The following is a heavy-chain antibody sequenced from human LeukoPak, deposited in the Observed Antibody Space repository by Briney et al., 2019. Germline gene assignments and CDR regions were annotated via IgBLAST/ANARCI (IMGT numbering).Heavy chain of an antibody. J-gene: IGHJ4*02. CDR2: INSDGSST. CDR3: ARGIEAFDY. Sequence: GGSLRLSCAASGFTFSSYWMHWVRQGSGKGLVWVSRINSDGSSTTYADSVKGRFTISRDNAKNTLSLQMNSLRAEDTAVYYCARGIEAFDYWGQGTLVTVSA. CDR1: GFTFSSYW. V-gene: IGHV3-74*01. D-gene: IGHD2-15*01.